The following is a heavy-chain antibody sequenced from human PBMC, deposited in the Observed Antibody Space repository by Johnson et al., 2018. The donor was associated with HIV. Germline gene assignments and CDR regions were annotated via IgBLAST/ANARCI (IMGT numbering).Heavy chain of an antibody. V-gene: IGHV3-66*01. D-gene: IGHD5-24*01. J-gene: IGHJ3*02. CDR3: ARACRDGYTCDAFDI. CDR2: LFSGGSI. CDR1: GFTVSSYY. Sequence: VQLVESGGGLVQPGGSLRLSCAASGFTVSSYYMSWVRQAPGKGLEWVSVLFSGGSIYFADSVKGRFTISRDNSKNTLYLQMNRLRAEDMAVYYCARACRDGYTCDAFDIWGQGTMVTVSS.